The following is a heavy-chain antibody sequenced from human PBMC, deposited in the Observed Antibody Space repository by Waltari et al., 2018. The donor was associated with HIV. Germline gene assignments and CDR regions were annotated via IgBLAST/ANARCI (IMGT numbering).Heavy chain of an antibody. D-gene: IGHD5-12*01. CDR3: ARVVDAFDI. Sequence: QVQLVQSGAEVKKPGSSVKVSCKASGGTFSSYVINWVRQAPGQGLEWMGGIIPLFATANDAQKRQGRVTMTTDTSTSTAYMELRSLRSDDTAVYYCARVVDAFDIWGQGTMVTVSS. J-gene: IGHJ3*02. CDR1: GGTFSSYV. CDR2: IIPLFATA. V-gene: IGHV1-69*05.